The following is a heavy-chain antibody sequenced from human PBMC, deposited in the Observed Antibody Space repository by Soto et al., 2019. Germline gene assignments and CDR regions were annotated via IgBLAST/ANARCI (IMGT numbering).Heavy chain of an antibody. CDR3: AREGYCSSTSCYERGGYYFDY. J-gene: IGHJ4*02. CDR2: IIPILGIA. Sequence: QVQLVQSGAEVKKPGSSVKVSCKASGGTFSSYTISWVRQAPGQGLEWMGRIIPILGIANYAQKFQGRVTITADKSTSTAYMELRSLRSEDTAVYYCAREGYCSSTSCYERGGYYFDYWGQGTLVTVSS. D-gene: IGHD2-2*01. V-gene: IGHV1-69*08. CDR1: GGTFSSYT.